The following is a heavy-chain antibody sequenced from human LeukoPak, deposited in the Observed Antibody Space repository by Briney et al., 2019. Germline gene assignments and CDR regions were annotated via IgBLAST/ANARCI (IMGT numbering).Heavy chain of an antibody. CDR3: VKGMEDYDILTGVLDV. CDR1: GFTFSSYA. V-gene: IGHV3-64D*06. J-gene: IGHJ6*02. D-gene: IGHD3-9*01. CDR2: ISSNGGST. Sequence: GGSLRLSCSASGFTFSSYAMHWVRQAPGKGLEYVSAISSNGGSTYYADSVKGRFTISRDNSKDTLYLQMSSLRAEDTAVYYCVKGMEDYDILTGVLDVWGQGTTVTVSS.